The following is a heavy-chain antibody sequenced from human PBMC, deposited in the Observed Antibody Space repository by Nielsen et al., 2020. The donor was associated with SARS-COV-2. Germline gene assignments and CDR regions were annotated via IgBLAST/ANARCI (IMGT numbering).Heavy chain of an antibody. J-gene: IGHJ4*02. Sequence: GESLKISCAASGFTLSTYAMSWVRQAPGKGPEWVSDISGSGGNTYYAESVRGRFTISRDNSKNTLYLQMNSLRAEDTAVYYCAKGPKQYSGSYWYFDYWGQGTLVTVSS. V-gene: IGHV3-23*01. D-gene: IGHD1-26*01. CDR2: ISGSGGNT. CDR3: AKGPKQYSGSYWYFDY. CDR1: GFTLSTYA.